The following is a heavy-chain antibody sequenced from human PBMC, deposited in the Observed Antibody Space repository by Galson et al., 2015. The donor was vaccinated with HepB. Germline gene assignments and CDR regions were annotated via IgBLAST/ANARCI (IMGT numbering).Heavy chain of an antibody. J-gene: IGHJ3*01. V-gene: IGHV1-8*01. CDR2: MGPKSGDT. CDR3: AKGDGDYPVSFDC. CDR1: GYSFTSYD. Sequence: SVKVSCKASGYSFTSYDIHWVRQLTGQGLEWMGWMGPKSGDTGYAQKFQGRVTMTRDTSMRTAFMELRSLTTEDTAVYYCAKGDGDYPVSFDCWGQGTMVNVS. D-gene: IGHD4-17*01.